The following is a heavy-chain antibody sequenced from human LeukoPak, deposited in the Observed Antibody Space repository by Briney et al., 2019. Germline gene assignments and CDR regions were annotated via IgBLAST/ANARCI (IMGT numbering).Heavy chain of an antibody. CDR2: ISVYNGNT. Sequence: GASVKVSCKASGYSFTSYGISWVRQAPGQGLEWMGWISVYNGNTNYAQKLQGRVTMTTDTSTSTAYMDLRSLRSDDTAVYYCARVGEGATTGRWIWFDPWGQGTLVTVSS. J-gene: IGHJ5*02. CDR1: GYSFTSYG. D-gene: IGHD1-26*01. CDR3: ARVGEGATTGRWIWFDP. V-gene: IGHV1-18*01.